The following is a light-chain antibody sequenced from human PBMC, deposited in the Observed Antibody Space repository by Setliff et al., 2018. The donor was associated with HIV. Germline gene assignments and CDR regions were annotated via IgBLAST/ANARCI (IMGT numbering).Light chain of an antibody. V-gene: IGLV1-51*01. CDR3: GTWDSSLSAYV. CDR1: SSNIGNNY. Sequence: QSVLTQPPSVSAAPGQKVTISCSGSSSNIGNNYVSWYQQLPRTAPKLLIYDNNKRPSGIPDRFSGSKSGTSATLGITGLQTGDEADYYCGTWDSSLSAYVFAPGTKVTVL. J-gene: IGLJ1*01. CDR2: DNN.